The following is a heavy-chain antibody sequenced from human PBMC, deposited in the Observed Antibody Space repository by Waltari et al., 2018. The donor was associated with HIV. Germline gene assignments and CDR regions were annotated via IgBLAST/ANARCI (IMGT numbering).Heavy chain of an antibody. V-gene: IGHV3-7*01. Sequence: EVQLVESGGGLVQPGGSLRLSCAASGFTFSNFWMRWVRQAPGKGLEWLANIKQDGSEKYYVDSVKGRFTISRDNAKNSLYLQRNSLRAEDTAVYYCASPSIRAGMDVWGQGTTVTVSS. CDR1: GFTFSNFW. CDR2: IKQDGSEK. J-gene: IGHJ6*02. D-gene: IGHD2-2*02. CDR3: ASPSIRAGMDV.